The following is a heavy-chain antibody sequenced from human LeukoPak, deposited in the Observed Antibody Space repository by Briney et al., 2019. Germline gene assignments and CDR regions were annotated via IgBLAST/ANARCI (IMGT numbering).Heavy chain of an antibody. J-gene: IGHJ3*01. CDR1: GFPFKSAW. V-gene: IGHV3-15*01. CDR2: IKSRGYGSI. D-gene: IGHD1-26*01. Sequence: GGSLRLSCAASGFPFKSAWMTWVRRRPGKGLEWIGRIKSRGYGSIDYCAAVQGRLSMSRDDSRNTIYLQMNNLKVDDTAKYYCTTDWGSGTYYKYGLDLWGQGTMVTV. CDR3: TTDWGSGTYYKYGLDL.